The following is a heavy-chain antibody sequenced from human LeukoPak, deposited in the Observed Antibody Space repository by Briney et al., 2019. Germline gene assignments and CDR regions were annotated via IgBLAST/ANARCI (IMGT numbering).Heavy chain of an antibody. CDR2: INPNSGGT. V-gene: IGHV1-2*02. CDR3: ARRIVVVPGAFDY. Sequence: ASVKVSCKASGYTFTGYYMHWVRQAPGQGLEWMGWINPNSGGTNYAQKFQGRVPMTRDTSISTAYMELSRLRSDDTAVYYRARRIVVVPGAFDYWGQGTLVTVSS. D-gene: IGHD2-2*01. J-gene: IGHJ4*02. CDR1: GYTFTGYY.